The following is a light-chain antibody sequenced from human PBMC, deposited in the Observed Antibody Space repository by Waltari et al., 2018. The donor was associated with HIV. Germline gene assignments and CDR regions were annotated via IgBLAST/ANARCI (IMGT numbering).Light chain of an antibody. CDR3: QQYNTWPPGA. V-gene: IGKV3-15*01. Sequence: EILMTQSPPTLSFSPGERATLPCRDSQSVNRDLAWYQQIPGQSTRLLIHGASTRASHIPDRFSGSGSGTEFTLTISSLQSEDFAVYYCQQYNTWPPGAFGQGTKVEIK. CDR2: GAS. J-gene: IGKJ1*01. CDR1: QSVNRD.